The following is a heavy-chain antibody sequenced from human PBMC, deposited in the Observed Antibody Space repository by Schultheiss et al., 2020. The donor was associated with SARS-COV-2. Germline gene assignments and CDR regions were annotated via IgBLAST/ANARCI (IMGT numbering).Heavy chain of an antibody. Sequence: SQTLSLTCTVSGGSISSGGYYWSWIRQHPGKGLEWIGNIYYSGYSTYNPSLKSRVTISVDTSKNQFSLKLASVTAADTAVYYCAKVDPAPPIARPDVNWFESWGQGALVTVSS. CDR1: GGSISSGGYY. D-gene: IGHD2-15*01. CDR2: IYYSGYS. CDR3: AKVDPAPPIARPDVNWFES. J-gene: IGHJ5*01. V-gene: IGHV4-31*03.